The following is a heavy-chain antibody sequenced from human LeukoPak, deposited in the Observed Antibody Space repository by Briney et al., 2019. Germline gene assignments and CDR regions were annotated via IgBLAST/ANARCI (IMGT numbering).Heavy chain of an antibody. J-gene: IGHJ6*03. D-gene: IGHD2-2*01. CDR2: MNPNSGNA. CDR1: GGTFSSYA. Sequence: ASVKVSCKASGGTFSSYAISWVRQAPGQGLEWMGWMNPNSGNAGYAQKFQGRVTITRNTSISTAYMELSSLRSEDTAVYYCARPSYCSSTSCYVNYYYMDVWGKGTTVTVSS. V-gene: IGHV1-8*03. CDR3: ARPSYCSSTSCYVNYYYMDV.